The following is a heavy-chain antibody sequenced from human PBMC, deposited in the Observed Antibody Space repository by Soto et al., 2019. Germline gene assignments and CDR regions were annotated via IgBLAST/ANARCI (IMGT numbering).Heavy chain of an antibody. J-gene: IGHJ6*02. D-gene: IGHD3-16*01. CDR1: GYSFTRYG. Sequence: QVQLVQSRAEVKNPGASVKVSCKDSGYSFTRYGIAWARQAPGQGLEWMGWINTYNGNTNYAQNLHGRVTLTTDTSTSTGYMERTSLRSNDTAIYYCAMVDVYVTPSPQDVWGQGTTVIVSS. CDR3: AMVDVYVTPSPQDV. V-gene: IGHV1-18*01. CDR2: INTYNGNT.